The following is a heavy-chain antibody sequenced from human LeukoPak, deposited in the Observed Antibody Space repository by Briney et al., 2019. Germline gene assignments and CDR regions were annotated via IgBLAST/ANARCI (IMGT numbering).Heavy chain of an antibody. V-gene: IGHV3-30*03. J-gene: IGHJ3*02. CDR1: GFTFSSYG. CDR3: ARDRSRYYDILTGYFDAFDI. Sequence: GGSLGLSCAASGFTFSSYGMHWVRQAPGKGLEWVAVISYDGSNKYYADSVKGRFTISRDNSKNTLYLQMNSLRAEDTAVYYCARDRSRYYDILTGYFDAFDIWGQGTMVTVSS. D-gene: IGHD3-9*01. CDR2: ISYDGSNK.